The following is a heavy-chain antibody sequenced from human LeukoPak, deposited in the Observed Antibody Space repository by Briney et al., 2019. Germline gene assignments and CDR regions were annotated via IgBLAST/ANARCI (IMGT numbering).Heavy chain of an antibody. CDR2: ISNGRHYI. Sequence: PGGSLRLSCVGSGFTFSDYTMNWLRQAPGKGLEWVASISNGRHYISYAPSVKGRFTISRNNAKNSVYLQMTSLRAEDAAVYYCAKNYVLGYYNNPWIDPWGHGTRVTVSS. D-gene: IGHD3-9*01. CDR3: AKNYVLGYYNNPWIDP. V-gene: IGHV3-21*06. J-gene: IGHJ5*02. CDR1: GFTFSDYT.